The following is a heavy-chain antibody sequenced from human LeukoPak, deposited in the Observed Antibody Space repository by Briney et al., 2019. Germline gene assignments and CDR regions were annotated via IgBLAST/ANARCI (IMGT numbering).Heavy chain of an antibody. CDR1: GFIFDSYN. D-gene: IGHD3-22*01. CDR2: ISSSSNTI. Sequence: GGSLRLSCAASGFIFDSYNMNWVRQAPGKGLEWVSHISSSSNTIYYADSVKGRFTISRDNAKNSLFPQMNSLRDEDTAVYYCARALCQYYYDSSSAYWGQGTLVTVSS. J-gene: IGHJ4*02. CDR3: ARALCQYYYDSSSAY. V-gene: IGHV3-48*02.